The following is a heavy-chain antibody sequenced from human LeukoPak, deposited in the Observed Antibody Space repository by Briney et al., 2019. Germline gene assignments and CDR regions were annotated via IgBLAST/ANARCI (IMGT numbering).Heavy chain of an antibody. Sequence: SETLSLTCAVYGGSFSGYYWSWIRQPPGKGLEWIGEINHSGSTNYNPSLKSRVTIDTSKNQFSLRVRSVTAADTAVYYCARGRAVEIVVVPAADSMDVWGQGTTVTVSS. CDR1: GGSFSGYY. CDR2: INHSGST. CDR3: ARGRAVEIVVVPAADSMDV. J-gene: IGHJ6*02. D-gene: IGHD2-2*03. V-gene: IGHV4-34*01.